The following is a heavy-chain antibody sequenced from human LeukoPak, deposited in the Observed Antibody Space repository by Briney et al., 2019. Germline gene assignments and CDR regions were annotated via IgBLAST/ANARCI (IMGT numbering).Heavy chain of an antibody. J-gene: IGHJ4*01. CDR3: ASHIYCGGDCYPLFDY. V-gene: IGHV1-69*05. CDR2: IIPIFGTA. CDR1: GGTFSSYA. Sequence: GASVKVSCKASGGTFSSYAISWVRQAPGQGLEWMGGIIPIFGTANYAQKFQGRVTITTDESTSTAYMELSSLRSEDTAVYYCASHIYCGGDCYPLFDYWGQEPWSPSPQ. D-gene: IGHD2-21*02.